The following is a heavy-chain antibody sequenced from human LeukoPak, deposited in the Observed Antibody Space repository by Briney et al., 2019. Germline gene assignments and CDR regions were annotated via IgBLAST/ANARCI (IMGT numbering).Heavy chain of an antibody. Sequence: PSETLSLTCTVSGGSISSYYWSWIRQPPGKGLEWIGEINHSGSTNYNPSLKSRVTISVDTSKNQFSLKLSSVTAADTAVYYCARDSLYYFDYWGQGTLVTVSS. CDR1: GGSISSYY. D-gene: IGHD2-15*01. V-gene: IGHV4-34*01. CDR3: ARDSLYYFDY. J-gene: IGHJ4*02. CDR2: INHSGST.